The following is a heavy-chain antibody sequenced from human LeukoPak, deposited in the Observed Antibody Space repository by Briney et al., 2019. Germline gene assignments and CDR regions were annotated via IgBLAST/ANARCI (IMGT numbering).Heavy chain of an antibody. V-gene: IGHV3-30*02. CDR2: IQYDGSNE. D-gene: IGHD2-8*01. CDR1: GFNFDDYG. Sequence: GGSLRLSCAASGFNFDDYGMHWVRQAPGKGLEWVVYIQYDGSNEQYADSVKGRFSISRDSSKNILYLQMNSLRAEDTAVYYCAKDRCSNGIGCYYYYMDVWGKGTTVTISS. CDR3: AKDRCSNGIGCYYYYMDV. J-gene: IGHJ6*03.